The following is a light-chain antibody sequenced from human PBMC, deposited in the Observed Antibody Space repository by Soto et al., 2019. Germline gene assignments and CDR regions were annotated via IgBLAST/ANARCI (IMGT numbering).Light chain of an antibody. CDR3: QQYGST. V-gene: IGKV3-20*01. J-gene: IGKJ4*01. CDR1: QSVSSSY. CDR2: GAS. Sequence: EIVLTQSPGTLSLSPGERVTLSCRASQSVSSSYLAWYQQKPGQAPRLLIYGASSRATVIPDRFSGSGSGTYFTLTISRLEPEDFAVYYCQQYGSTFGGGTKVEIK.